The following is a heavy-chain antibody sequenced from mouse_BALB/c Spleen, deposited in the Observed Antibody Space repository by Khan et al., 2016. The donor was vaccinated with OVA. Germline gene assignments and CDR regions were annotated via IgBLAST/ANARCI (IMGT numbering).Heavy chain of an antibody. V-gene: IGHV2-3*01. CDR3: AKDRGYYAVDY. Sequence: VQGVESGPGLVAPSQSLSITCTVSGFSLTSYGVSWVRQPPGKGLEWLGVIWGDGNTNFHSALRSRLSISKDNSKSQVFLKLNSLQTDDTATYYCAKDRGYYAVDYGGQGTSGTVSS. J-gene: IGHJ4*01. CDR2: IWGDGNT. CDR1: GFSLTSYG.